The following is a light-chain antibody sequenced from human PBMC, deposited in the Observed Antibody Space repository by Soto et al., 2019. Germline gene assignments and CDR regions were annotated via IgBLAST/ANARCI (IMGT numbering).Light chain of an antibody. Sequence: QPVLTQSPSASASLGASVKLTCTLTSGHSSSAIAWHQQQPGKGPRYLMKVNSDGSHSKGDGIPDRFSGSSSGAERYLIISSLQPEDEADYHCQTWAPGIVVFGGGTQLTVL. V-gene: IGLV4-69*01. J-gene: IGLJ7*01. CDR1: SGHSSSA. CDR3: QTWAPGIVV. CDR2: VNSDGSH.